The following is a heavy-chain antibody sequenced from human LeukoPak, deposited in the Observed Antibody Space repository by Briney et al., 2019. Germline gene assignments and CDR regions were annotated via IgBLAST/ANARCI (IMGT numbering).Heavy chain of an antibody. CDR1: GGSFSGYY. CDR3: ARGRSEYDYVWGSYNY. CDR2: INHSGST. D-gene: IGHD3-16*01. J-gene: IGHJ4*02. Sequence: SETLSLTCAVYGGSFSGYYWSWIRQPPGKGLEWIGEINHSGSTNYNPSLKSRVTISVDTSKNQFSLKLSSVTAADTAVYYCARGRSEYDYVWGSYNYWGQGTLVTVSS. V-gene: IGHV4-34*01.